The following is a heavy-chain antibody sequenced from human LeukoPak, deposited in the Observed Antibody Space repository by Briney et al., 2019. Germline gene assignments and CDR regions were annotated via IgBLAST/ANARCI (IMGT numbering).Heavy chain of an antibody. J-gene: IGHJ4*02. Sequence: SETLSLTCTVSGGSISSGSYYWSWIRQPAGKGLEWIGRIYTSGSTNYNPSLKSRVTISVDTSKNQFSLKLSSVTAADTAVYYCARGADNSGSFVILDYWGQGTLVTVSS. CDR3: ARGADNSGSFVILDY. CDR1: GGSISSGSYY. CDR2: IYTSGST. D-gene: IGHD3-10*01. V-gene: IGHV4-61*02.